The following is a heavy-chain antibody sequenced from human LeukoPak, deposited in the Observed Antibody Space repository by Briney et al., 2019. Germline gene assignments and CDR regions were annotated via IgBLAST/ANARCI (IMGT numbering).Heavy chain of an antibody. Sequence: PGVSLRLFCAASGFTVSSYAMHWVRQAQGKGLEYVSAISTNGGRTYHANSVKGRFTISRDNSKNTLYLQMDSLRAEDLAVYYCARSRWFGELFVTFDIWGQGTMVTVSS. V-gene: IGHV3-64*01. CDR3: ARSRWFGELFVTFDI. CDR1: GFTVSSYA. J-gene: IGHJ3*02. D-gene: IGHD3-10*01. CDR2: ISTNGGRT.